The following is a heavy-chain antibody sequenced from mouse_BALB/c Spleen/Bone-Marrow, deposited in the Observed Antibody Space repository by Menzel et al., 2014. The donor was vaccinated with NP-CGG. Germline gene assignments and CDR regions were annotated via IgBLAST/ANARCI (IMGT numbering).Heavy chain of an antibody. CDR3: TRDDGSFAY. V-gene: IGHV1-69*02. Sequence: QVQLQQPGAELVRPGASVKLSCKASGYTFTSYWINWVKQRPGQALEWIGNIYPSDSYTNYNQKFKDKATLTVDKSSSTAYMQLSSPTSEDSAVYYCTRDDGSFAYWGQGTLVTVSA. J-gene: IGHJ3*01. CDR2: IYPSDSYT. D-gene: IGHD2-3*01. CDR1: GYTFTSYW.